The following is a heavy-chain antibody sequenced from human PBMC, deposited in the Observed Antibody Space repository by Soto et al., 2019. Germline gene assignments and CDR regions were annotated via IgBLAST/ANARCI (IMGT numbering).Heavy chain of an antibody. D-gene: IGHD3-22*01. J-gene: IGHJ4*02. V-gene: IGHV3-23*01. CDR2: ISGSGGST. Sequence: GGSLRLSCAASGFTFSSYAMSWVRQAPGKGLEWVSAISGSGGSTYYADSVKGRFTISRDNSKNTLYLQMSSLRAEDTAVYYCAKGWGITMIVVVTLNYFDYWGQGTLVTVSS. CDR3: AKGWGITMIVVVTLNYFDY. CDR1: GFTFSSYA.